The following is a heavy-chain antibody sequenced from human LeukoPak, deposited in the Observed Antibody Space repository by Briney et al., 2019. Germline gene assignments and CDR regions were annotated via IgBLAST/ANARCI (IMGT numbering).Heavy chain of an antibody. CDR2: IIPIFGTA. D-gene: IGHD2-21*01. CDR1: GGTFSIYA. Sequence: SVTVSCKSSGGTFSIYAISWVRQAPGQGLEWMGGIIPIFGTANYAQKFQGRVTITADESTSTAYMELSSLRSEDTAVYYCARDLFDAFDIWGQGTMVTVSS. J-gene: IGHJ3*02. CDR3: ARDLFDAFDI. V-gene: IGHV1-69*13.